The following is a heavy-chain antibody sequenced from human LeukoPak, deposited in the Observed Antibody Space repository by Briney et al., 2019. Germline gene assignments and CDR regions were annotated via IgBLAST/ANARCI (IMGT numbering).Heavy chain of an antibody. CDR1: GFTFSSYW. Sequence: GGSLRLSCAASGFTFSSYWMSWVRQAPGKGLEWVANIKQDGSEKYYVDSVKGRFTISRDNAKNSLYLQMNSLRAEDTAVYYCARGWAYDILTGPNWFDPWGQGTLVTVSS. D-gene: IGHD3-9*01. J-gene: IGHJ5*02. CDR3: ARGWAYDILTGPNWFDP. CDR2: IKQDGSEK. V-gene: IGHV3-7*01.